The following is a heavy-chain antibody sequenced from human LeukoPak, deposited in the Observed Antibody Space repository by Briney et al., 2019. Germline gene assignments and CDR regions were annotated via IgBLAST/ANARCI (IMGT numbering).Heavy chain of an antibody. Sequence: GGSLRLSCAASGFTFSSYAMSWVRQAPGKGLEWVSAISGSGGSTYYADSVKGRLTISRDNSKNTLYLQMSSLRAEDTAVYYCVKTSLRFGELFGFDYWGQGTLVAVSS. J-gene: IGHJ4*02. CDR3: VKTSLRFGELFGFDY. CDR2: ISGSGGST. D-gene: IGHD3-10*01. V-gene: IGHV3-23*01. CDR1: GFTFSSYA.